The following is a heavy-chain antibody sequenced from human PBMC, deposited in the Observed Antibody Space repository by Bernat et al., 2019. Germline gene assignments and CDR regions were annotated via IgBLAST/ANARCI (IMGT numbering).Heavy chain of an antibody. CDR2: IWYDGSNE. CDR3: ARDWGWPKTSFDY. CDR1: GFTFRNHG. Sequence: QVQLVESGGGVVQPGTSLRLSCAASGFTFRNHGMHWVRQAPGKGLEWMAVIWYDGSNEYYADTVKGRFTVSRDNSKNTLYLQMNSLRVEDTAVYYCARDWGWPKTSFDYWGQGTLVSVSS. V-gene: IGHV3-33*01. D-gene: IGHD3-16*01. J-gene: IGHJ4*02.